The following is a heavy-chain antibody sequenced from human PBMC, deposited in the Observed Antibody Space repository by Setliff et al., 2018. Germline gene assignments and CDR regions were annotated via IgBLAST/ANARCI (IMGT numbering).Heavy chain of an antibody. D-gene: IGHD2-2*01. J-gene: IGHJ4*02. Sequence: GGSLRLSCAASGFTFWSYAMSWVRQAPGKGLEWISAITHSGWDTYHADSVKGRFTISRVNSQNTLFLQMNSLRVEDTAVYFCVKGSSDSRPYYFDYWGQGMLVTVST. V-gene: IGHV3-23*01. CDR2: ITHSGWDT. CDR1: GFTFWSYA. CDR3: VKGSSDSRPYYFDY.